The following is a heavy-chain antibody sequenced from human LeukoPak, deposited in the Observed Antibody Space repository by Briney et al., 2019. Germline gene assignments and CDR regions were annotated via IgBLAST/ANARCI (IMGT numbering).Heavy chain of an antibody. Sequence: GGSLRLSCAASGFSFSNSWMTWVRQSPGKGLEWVANIKQDGSETYYVDSVMGRFTISRLNAKNSVYLQMNSLRAEDTAVYYCGRDRSISGVVTIDFWGQGTLVTVSS. CDR2: IKQDGSET. V-gene: IGHV3-7*01. D-gene: IGHD3-3*01. CDR3: GRDRSISGVVTIDF. CDR1: GFSFSNSW. J-gene: IGHJ4*02.